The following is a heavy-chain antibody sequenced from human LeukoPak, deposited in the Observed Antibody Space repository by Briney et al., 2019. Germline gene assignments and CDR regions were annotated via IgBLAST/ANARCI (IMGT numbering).Heavy chain of an antibody. CDR2: IYSSGST. Sequence: PSETLSLTCTVSGGSISSSFWSWIRQPPGKGLEWIGYIYSSGSTKYNPSLKSRVTISVDTSKNQFSLKLSSVTAADTAVYYCAGSDYYGSGSYYYYFDYWGQGTLVTVSS. D-gene: IGHD3-10*01. CDR1: GGSISSSF. V-gene: IGHV4-59*08. CDR3: AGSDYYGSGSYYYYFDY. J-gene: IGHJ4*02.